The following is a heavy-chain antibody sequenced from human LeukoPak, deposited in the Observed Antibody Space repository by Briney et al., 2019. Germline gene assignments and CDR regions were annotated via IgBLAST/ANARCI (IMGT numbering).Heavy chain of an antibody. J-gene: IGHJ4*02. D-gene: IGHD6-6*01. Sequence: GGSLRLSCAASGFTFSSYSMNWVRQAPGKGLQWVSSISTGSSYIYYADSVKGRFTISRDNAKNSLYLQMNSLRAEDTALYYCARGLAARSDLDYWGQGTLVTVSS. V-gene: IGHV3-21*04. CDR3: ARGLAARSDLDY. CDR1: GFTFSSYS. CDR2: ISTGSSYI.